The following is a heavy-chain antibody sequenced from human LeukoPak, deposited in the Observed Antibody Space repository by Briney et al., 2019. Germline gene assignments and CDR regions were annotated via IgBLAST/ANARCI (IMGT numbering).Heavy chain of an antibody. CDR3: ARAILGVTAIGRNAFDI. CDR1: GYTFTSYG. Sequence: GASVKVSCKASGYTFTSYGISWVGQAPGQRLEWMGWISAYNGNTNYAQKFQGRVTMTTDTSTSTAYMEPRSLRSDDTAVYYCARAILGVTAIGRNAFDIWGQGTMVTVSS. CDR2: ISAYNGNT. V-gene: IGHV1-18*01. D-gene: IGHD2-21*02. J-gene: IGHJ3*02.